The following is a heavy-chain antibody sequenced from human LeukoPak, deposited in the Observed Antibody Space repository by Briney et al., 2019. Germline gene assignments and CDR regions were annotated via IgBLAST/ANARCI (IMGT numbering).Heavy chain of an antibody. Sequence: GGSLRLSCAASGLTFNNAWMSWVRQAPGKGLEWVSVIYSGGSTYYADSVKGRFTISRDNSKNTLYLQMNSLRAEDTAVYYCARTLYYYDSSGHSSYYFDYWGQGTLVTVSS. D-gene: IGHD3-22*01. V-gene: IGHV3-66*01. CDR1: GLTFNNAW. CDR2: IYSGGST. CDR3: ARTLYYYDSSGHSSYYFDY. J-gene: IGHJ4*02.